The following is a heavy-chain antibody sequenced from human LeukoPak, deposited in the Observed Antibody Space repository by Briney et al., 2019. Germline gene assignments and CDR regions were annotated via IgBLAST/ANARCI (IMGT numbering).Heavy chain of an antibody. CDR3: ASYDSFGAFDI. V-gene: IGHV1-69*05. Sequence: GSSVKVSCKASGGTFSSYAISWVRQAPGQGREWMGRIIPIFGTANYAQKFQGRGTITTDESTSTAYMELSSLRSEDTAVYYCASYDSFGAFDIWGQGTMVTVSS. CDR2: IIPIFGTA. CDR1: GGTFSSYA. J-gene: IGHJ3*02. D-gene: IGHD3-22*01.